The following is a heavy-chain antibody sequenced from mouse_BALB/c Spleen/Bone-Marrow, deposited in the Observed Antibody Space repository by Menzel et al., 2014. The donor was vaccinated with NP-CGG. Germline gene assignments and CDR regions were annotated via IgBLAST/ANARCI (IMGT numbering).Heavy chain of an antibody. CDR1: GYSFTGYF. V-gene: IGHV1-20*02. J-gene: IGHJ2*01. Sequence: EVKLVESGPELVKPGASVKISCKASGYSFTGYFMNWVMQSHGKSLEWIGRINPYNGDTFYNQKFKGKATLTVDKSSSTAHMELRSLASVNSAVYYCARSGYYGSSYFDYWGQGTTLTVSS. D-gene: IGHD1-1*01. CDR2: INPYNGDT. CDR3: ARSGYYGSSYFDY.